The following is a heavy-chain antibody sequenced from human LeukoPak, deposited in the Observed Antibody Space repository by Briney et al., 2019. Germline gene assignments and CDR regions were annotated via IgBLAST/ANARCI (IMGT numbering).Heavy chain of an antibody. CDR1: GYILTKYA. J-gene: IGHJ6*02. CDR3: ATLYGDYSPYIYYYGLDV. Sequence: ASVKVSCKASGYILTKYAVNWVRQAPGQGLEWMRRISTDSGTPTYAQGFTGRFVFSLDTSVSTAYLQISSLKAEDTAVYYCATLYGDYSPYIYYYGLDVWGQGTTVTVSS. CDR2: ISTDSGTP. D-gene: IGHD4-17*01. V-gene: IGHV7-4-1*02.